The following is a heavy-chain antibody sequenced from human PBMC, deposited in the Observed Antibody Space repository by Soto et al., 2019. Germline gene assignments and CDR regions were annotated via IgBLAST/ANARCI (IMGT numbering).Heavy chain of an antibody. Sequence: QVQLVQSGAEVKKPGSSVKVSCKASGGTFSSYAISGVRQAPGQGLEWMGGIIPIFGTANYAQKFQGRVTITADESTSTAYMELSSLRSEDTAVYYCASNGYNYEEVYYFDYWVQGTLVTVSS. D-gene: IGHD5-12*01. CDR2: IIPIFGTA. V-gene: IGHV1-69*01. CDR3: ASNGYNYEEVYYFDY. CDR1: GGTFSSYA. J-gene: IGHJ4*02.